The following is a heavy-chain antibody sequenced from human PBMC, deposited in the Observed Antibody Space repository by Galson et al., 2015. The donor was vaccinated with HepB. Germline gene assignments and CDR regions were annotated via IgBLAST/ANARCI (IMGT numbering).Heavy chain of an antibody. CDR2: VYYTGNT. J-gene: IGHJ4*02. Sequence: ETLSLTCSVPHGAISSYFWSWTRQPPGKALEWIASVYYTGNTGYNPSLKSRVTISMDTSKNQFSLKMTSVTAADTAVYYCARHMLGVTTGFDSWGQGALVTVSS. V-gene: IGHV4-59*08. CDR1: HGAISSYF. D-gene: IGHD4-17*01. CDR3: ARHMLGVTTGFDS.